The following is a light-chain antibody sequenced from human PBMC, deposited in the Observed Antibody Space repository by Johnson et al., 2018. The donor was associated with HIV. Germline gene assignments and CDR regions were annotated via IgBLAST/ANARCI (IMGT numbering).Light chain of an antibody. Sequence: QSVLTQPPSVYAAPGQKVTISCSGSSSNIGNNYVSWYQQLPGTAPKLLIYDNNKRPSGTPDRFSGSKSGTSATLGITGLQTGDEADYYCAAWDDSLNGYVFGTGTKVTVL. J-gene: IGLJ1*01. CDR3: AAWDDSLNGYV. CDR2: DNN. CDR1: SSNIGNNY. V-gene: IGLV1-51*01.